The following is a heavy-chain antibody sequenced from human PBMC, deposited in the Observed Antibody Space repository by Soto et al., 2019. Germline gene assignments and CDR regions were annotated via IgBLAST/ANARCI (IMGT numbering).Heavy chain of an antibody. CDR2: INHSGST. J-gene: IGHJ6*02. Sequence: QVQLQQWGAGLLKPSETLSLTCAVYGGSFSGYYWSWIRQPPGKGLEWIGEINHSGSTNYNPSLKSRVTISVDTSKNQFSLKLSSVTAADTAVYYCARWRIQLWFRQYGMDVWGQGTTVTVSS. V-gene: IGHV4-34*01. CDR3: ARWRIQLWFRQYGMDV. CDR1: GGSFSGYY. D-gene: IGHD5-18*01.